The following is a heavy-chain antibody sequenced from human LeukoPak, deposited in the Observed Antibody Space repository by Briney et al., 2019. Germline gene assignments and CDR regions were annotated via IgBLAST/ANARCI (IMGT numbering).Heavy chain of an antibody. CDR1: GGTFSSYA. CDR3: ASFGAYYYDSSGYHFDY. V-gene: IGHV1-69*04. CDR2: IIPILGIA. J-gene: IGHJ4*02. Sequence: ASVKVSCKASGGTFSSYAISWVRQAPGQGLEWMGRIIPILGIANYAQKFQGRVTITADKSTSTAYMELSSLRSEDTAVYYCASFGAYYYDSSGYHFDYWGQGTLVTVSS. D-gene: IGHD3-22*01.